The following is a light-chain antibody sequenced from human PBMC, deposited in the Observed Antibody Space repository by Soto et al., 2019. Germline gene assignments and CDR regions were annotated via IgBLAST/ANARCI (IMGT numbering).Light chain of an antibody. CDR3: QQYNNWPWT. CDR1: QSVSSN. J-gene: IGKJ1*01. Sequence: EIVMTQSPATLSVSLGERATLSCRGSQSVSSNLVWYQQKPGQAPRLLIYGASTRATGIPARFSGSGSGTEFTLTISSLQSEDFAVYYCQQYNNWPWTFGQGTKVEIK. CDR2: GAS. V-gene: IGKV3-15*01.